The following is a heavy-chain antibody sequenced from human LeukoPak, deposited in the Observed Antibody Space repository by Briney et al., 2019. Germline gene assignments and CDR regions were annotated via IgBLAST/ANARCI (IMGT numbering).Heavy chain of an antibody. CDR2: IYHSGST. CDR3: ARDVYGGTFFDY. D-gene: IGHD4-23*01. V-gene: IGHV4-30-2*01. J-gene: IGHJ4*02. Sequence: PSETLSLTCAVSGGSISSGGYSWSWIRQPPGKGLEWIGYIYHSGSTYYNPSLKSRVTISVDRSKNQFSLKLSSVTAADTAVYYCARDVYGGTFFDYWGQGTLVTVSS. CDR1: GGSISSGGYS.